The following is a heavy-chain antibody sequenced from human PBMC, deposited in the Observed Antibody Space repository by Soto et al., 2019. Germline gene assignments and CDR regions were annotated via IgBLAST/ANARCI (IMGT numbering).Heavy chain of an antibody. CDR3: AKDPGSGSYRERYYYYGMDV. D-gene: IGHD3-10*01. Sequence: EVQLLESGGGLVQPGGSLRLSCAASGFTFSSYAMSWVRQAPGKGLEWVSAISGSGGSTYYADSEKGRFTISRDNSKNTLYLQMNSLRAEDTAVYYCAKDPGSGSYRERYYYYGMDVWGQGTTVTVSS. J-gene: IGHJ6*02. CDR2: ISGSGGST. V-gene: IGHV3-23*01. CDR1: GFTFSSYA.